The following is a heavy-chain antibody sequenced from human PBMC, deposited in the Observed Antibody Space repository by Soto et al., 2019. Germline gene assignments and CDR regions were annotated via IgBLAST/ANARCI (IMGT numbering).Heavy chain of an antibody. Sequence: QVQLVESGGGVVQPGRSLRLSCAASGFTFSSYDIHSVRQAPGKGLEWVAVISYSGSNKYYADSVKGRFAISRDNSKNTLYLQINSLRAEDTAVYYCAKITGELDIWGQGTMVTVSS. V-gene: IGHV3-30*18. CDR3: AKITGELDI. J-gene: IGHJ3*02. D-gene: IGHD7-27*01. CDR1: GFTFSSYD. CDR2: ISYSGSNK.